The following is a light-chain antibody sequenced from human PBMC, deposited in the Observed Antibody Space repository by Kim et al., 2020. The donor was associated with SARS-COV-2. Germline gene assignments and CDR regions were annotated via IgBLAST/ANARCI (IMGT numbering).Light chain of an antibody. J-gene: IGKJ4*01. Sequence: EIMMTQSPSSLPVTPGEPASISCKSSQSLLHTDGRDFLDWYLQKPGQSPQLLIYMGSNRASGVPDRFSGSGSGTDFTLKISRVEAEDVGVYYCMQAIQTPPTFGGGTKLEI. CDR1: QSLLHTDGRDF. CDR2: MGS. CDR3: MQAIQTPPT. V-gene: IGKV2-28*01.